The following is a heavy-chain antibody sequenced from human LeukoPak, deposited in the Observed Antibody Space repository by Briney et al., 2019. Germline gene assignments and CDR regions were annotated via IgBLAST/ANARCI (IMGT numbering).Heavy chain of an antibody. Sequence: GASVKVSCKASGYTFTRYGISWVRQAPGQGLEWMGWISAYNGNTNYAQKFQGRVTMTRDMSISTAYMELSRLRSDDTAVYYCARGTMSYYYYYMDVWGKGTTVTISS. CDR1: GYTFTRYG. CDR2: ISAYNGNT. J-gene: IGHJ6*03. D-gene: IGHD3-22*01. V-gene: IGHV1-18*01. CDR3: ARGTMSYYYYYMDV.